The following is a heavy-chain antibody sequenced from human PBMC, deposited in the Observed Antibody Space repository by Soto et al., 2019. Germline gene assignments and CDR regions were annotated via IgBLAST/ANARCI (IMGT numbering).Heavy chain of an antibody. V-gene: IGHV1-2*04. Sequence: ASVKVSCKASGYTFTGYYMHWVRQAPGQGLEWMGWINPNSGGTNYAQKFQGWVTMTRDTSISTAYMELSRLRSDATAVYYCARYSPRSYSGYAYDAFDIWGQGTMVTVSS. CDR3: ARYSPRSYSGYAYDAFDI. CDR1: GYTFTGYY. J-gene: IGHJ3*02. CDR2: INPNSGGT. D-gene: IGHD5-12*01.